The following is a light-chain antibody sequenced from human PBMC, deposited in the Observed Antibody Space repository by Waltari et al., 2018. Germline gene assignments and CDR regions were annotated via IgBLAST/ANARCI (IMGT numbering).Light chain of an antibody. J-gene: IGKJ4*02. CDR2: WAS. V-gene: IGKV4-1*01. CDR1: QSILYTTTNNNY. Sequence: DIVMTQSPDSLAVSLGERATINCKSSQSILYTTTNNNYLAWYQQKAGQPPKLLIYWASSRQSGVPARLSGSGSRTDFTLTISSLHAEDVAVYYCQQYYTTPLTFGGGTRVEI. CDR3: QQYYTTPLT.